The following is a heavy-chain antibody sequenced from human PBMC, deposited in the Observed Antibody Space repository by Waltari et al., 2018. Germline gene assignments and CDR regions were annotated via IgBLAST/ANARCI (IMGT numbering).Heavy chain of an antibody. CDR3: AREELITMVRGGYGY. CDR2: IWYDGSKK. Sequence: QVQLVESGGGVVQPGRSLRLSCAASGFTFSSYGMHWVRQAPGKGLEWVAVIWYDGSKKYYADAWEGRFIIARDNSKNTLYLQMNSLSAEDTAVYYCAREELITMVRGGYGYWGQGTLVTVSS. J-gene: IGHJ4*02. CDR1: GFTFSSYG. V-gene: IGHV3-33*01. D-gene: IGHD3-10*01.